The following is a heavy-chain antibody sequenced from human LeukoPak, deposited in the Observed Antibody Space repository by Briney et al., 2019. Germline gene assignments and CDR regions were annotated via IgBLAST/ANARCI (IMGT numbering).Heavy chain of an antibody. J-gene: IGHJ4*02. V-gene: IGHV6-1*01. Sequence: SQTLSLTCAISGDSVSSNSAAWNWIRQSPSRGLEWLGRTYYRSKWYNDYAVSVKSRISINPDTSKNQFSQQLNSVTPEDTAVYYCARVDCSGGTCYGTKIDYWGQGTLVTVSP. CDR1: GDSVSSNSAA. D-gene: IGHD2-15*01. CDR2: TYYRSKWYN. CDR3: ARVDCSGGTCYGTKIDY.